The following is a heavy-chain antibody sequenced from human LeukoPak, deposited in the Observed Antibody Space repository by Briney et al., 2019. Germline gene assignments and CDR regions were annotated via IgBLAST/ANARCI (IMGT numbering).Heavy chain of an antibody. CDR1: GFTFSSYG. CDR2: IWYDGSNK. J-gene: IGHJ4*02. D-gene: IGHD3/OR15-3a*01. CDR3: ARDGTSWFFDY. V-gene: IGHV3-33*01. Sequence: PGGSLRLSCAASGFTFSSYGMHWVRQAPGKGLEWVAVIWYDGSNKYYADPVKGRFTISRDNSKNTLYLQMNSLRAEDTAVYYCARDGTSWFFDYWGQGTLVTVSS.